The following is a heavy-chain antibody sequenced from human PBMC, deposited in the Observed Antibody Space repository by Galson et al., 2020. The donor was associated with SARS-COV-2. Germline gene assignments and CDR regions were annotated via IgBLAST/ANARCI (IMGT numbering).Heavy chain of an antibody. D-gene: IGHD3-10*01. Sequence: SETLSLTCTVPGGSISSYYWSWIRQPPGKGLEWIGYIYYSGSTNYNPSLKSRVTISVDTSKNQFSLKLSSVTAADTAVYYCARGRVKMGLTPWGQGTLVTVSS. V-gene: IGHV4-59*01. CDR2: IYYSGST. CDR1: GGSISSYY. J-gene: IGHJ5*02. CDR3: ARGRVKMGLTP.